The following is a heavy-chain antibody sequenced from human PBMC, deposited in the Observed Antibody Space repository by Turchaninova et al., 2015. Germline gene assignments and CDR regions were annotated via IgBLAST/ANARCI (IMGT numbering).Heavy chain of an antibody. CDR3: ARHSRACDDYDSSGYWPPYY. Sequence: VQLQESGTGLVQPSETLSLTCPFSGFSLSRDYYWDGIRQPPGKGPDWMGIIHHSVPTYQHASPTVRSTIAVDPSKTQYSPRLSSVTAADTALYYCARHSRACDDYDSSGYWPPYYWGQGTLVSVSS. V-gene: IGHV4-38-2*01. J-gene: IGHJ4*02. CDR2: IHHSVPT. D-gene: IGHD3-22*01. CDR1: GFSLSRDYY.